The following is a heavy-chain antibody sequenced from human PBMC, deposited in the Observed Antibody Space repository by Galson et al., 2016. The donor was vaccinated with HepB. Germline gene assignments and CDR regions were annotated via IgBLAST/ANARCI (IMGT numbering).Heavy chain of an antibody. CDR3: ARQQMTTIRDTI. CDR2: VYPGDSDT. Sequence: QSGAEVKQPGESLKISCTDFGDRLTNIWIAWVRQRPGKGLEWMGLVYPGDSDTRYSVAFKGHITISADKTINTVYLQWNSLQASDTAMYYCARQQMTTIRDTIWGQGTMVSVSS. J-gene: IGHJ3*02. CDR1: GDRLTNIW. D-gene: IGHD5-24*01. V-gene: IGHV5-51*01.